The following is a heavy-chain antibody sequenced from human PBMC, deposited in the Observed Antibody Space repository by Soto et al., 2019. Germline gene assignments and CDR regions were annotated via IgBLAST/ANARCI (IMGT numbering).Heavy chain of an antibody. CDR2: ISGSGNRT. Sequence: EVQLLESGGGLVQPGGSLRLSCAASGFTLSSYAMSWVRQAPGKGLEWVSAISGSGNRTFHADSVKGRFTISRDNTKNARYLQMTSLRVEDTAVYYCAKEVNSGSYSYYYYGLDVWGQGTTVTVSS. V-gene: IGHV3-23*01. J-gene: IGHJ6*02. CDR3: AKEVNSGSYSYYYYGLDV. D-gene: IGHD1-26*01. CDR1: GFTLSSYA.